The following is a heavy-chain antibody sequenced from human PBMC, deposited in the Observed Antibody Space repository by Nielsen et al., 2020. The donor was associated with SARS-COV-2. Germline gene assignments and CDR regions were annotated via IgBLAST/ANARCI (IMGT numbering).Heavy chain of an antibody. CDR1: GFTISSSF. CDR2: IYTDGST. D-gene: IGHD2-15*01. CDR3: AKSGYCNGGICYSTEYFQD. J-gene: IGHJ1*01. V-gene: IGHV3-66*01. Sequence: GGSLRLSCGASGFTISSSFMSWVRQAAGKGLDWVSVIYTDGSTSHADSVKGRFTISRDNAKNSIHLQMNSLRAEDTAVYYCAKSGYCNGGICYSTEYFQDWGQGTLVTVSS.